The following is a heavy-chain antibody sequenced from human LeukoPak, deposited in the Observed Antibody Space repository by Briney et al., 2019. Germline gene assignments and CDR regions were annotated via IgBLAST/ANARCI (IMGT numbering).Heavy chain of an antibody. V-gene: IGHV3-21*04. D-gene: IGHD3-10*01. CDR2: ISSSSSYI. CDR3: ATFYGSGKGGAFDI. CDR1: EFSVGSNY. J-gene: IGHJ3*02. Sequence: GGSLRLSCAASEFSVGSNYMTWVRQAPGKGLEWVSSISSSSSYIYYADSVKGRFTISRDNAKNSLYLQMNSLRAEDTAVYYCATFYGSGKGGAFDIWGQGTMVTVSS.